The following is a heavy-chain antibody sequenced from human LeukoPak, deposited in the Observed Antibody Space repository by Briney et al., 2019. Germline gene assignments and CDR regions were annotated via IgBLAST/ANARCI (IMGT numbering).Heavy chain of an antibody. V-gene: IGHV3-21*01. CDR2: ISSSSSYI. CDR3: AREIDPGYSYGAFGP. D-gene: IGHD5-18*01. Sequence: GGSLRLSCAASGFTFSSYSMNWVRQAPGKGLEWVSSISSSSSYIYYADSVKGRFTISRDNAKNSLYLQMSSLRAEDTAVYYCAREIDPGYSYGAFGPWGQGTLVTVSS. CDR1: GFTFSSYS. J-gene: IGHJ5*02.